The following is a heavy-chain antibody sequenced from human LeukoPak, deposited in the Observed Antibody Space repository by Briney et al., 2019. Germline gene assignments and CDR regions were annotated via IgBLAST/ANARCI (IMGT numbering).Heavy chain of an antibody. CDR1: GGSISSYY. Sequence: PSETLSLTCTVSGGSISSYYWSWIRQPPGKGLEWIGYIYYSGSTNYNPSLKSRVTISVDTSKNQFSLKLSSVTAADTAVYYCARGYCSGGSCYSPDFWGQGTLVTVSS. CDR2: IYYSGST. D-gene: IGHD2-15*01. CDR3: ARGYCSGGSCYSPDF. J-gene: IGHJ4*02. V-gene: IGHV4-59*01.